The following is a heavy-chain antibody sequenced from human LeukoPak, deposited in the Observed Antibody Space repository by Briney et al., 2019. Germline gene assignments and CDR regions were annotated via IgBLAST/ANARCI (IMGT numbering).Heavy chain of an antibody. Sequence: SETLSLTCAVYGGSFSGYYWSWIRQPPGKGLEWIGEINHSGSTNYNPSLKSRVTISVDTSKNQFSLKLSSVTAADTAVYYCARFYGSGSSFDYRGQGTLVTVSS. CDR2: INHSGST. J-gene: IGHJ4*02. CDR1: GGSFSGYY. V-gene: IGHV4-34*01. D-gene: IGHD3-10*01. CDR3: ARFYGSGSSFDY.